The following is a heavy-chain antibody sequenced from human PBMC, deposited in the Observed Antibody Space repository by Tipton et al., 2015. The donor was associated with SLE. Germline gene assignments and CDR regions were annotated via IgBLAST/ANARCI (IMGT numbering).Heavy chain of an antibody. V-gene: IGHV4-39*01. CDR2: LSSSGRT. Sequence: TLSLTCIVSSDSVSSGVYFWVWFRRPPGKGLEWIASLSSSGRTYYNPSLKSRVTISVDSSKNHFSLNLSSVTAADTAVYFCARHDDTGKHVTAFDVWGQGTMVTVSS. CDR1: SDSVSSGVYF. J-gene: IGHJ3*01. CDR3: ARHDDTGKHVTAFDV. D-gene: IGHD1-1*01.